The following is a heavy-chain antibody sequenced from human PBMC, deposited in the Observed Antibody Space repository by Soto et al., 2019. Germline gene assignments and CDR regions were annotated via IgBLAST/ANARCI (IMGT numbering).Heavy chain of an antibody. V-gene: IGHV3-23*01. D-gene: IGHD3-3*01. Sequence: GGSLRLSCAASGFTFSTFAITWGRQAPGKGLEWVSAISVRGGTTYYADSVKGRFTISRDNSRNTLYLQMNSLRAEDTAVYYCAKVRGGYYLGYFDLWGRGTLVTVSS. J-gene: IGHJ2*01. CDR3: AKVRGGYYLGYFDL. CDR2: ISVRGGTT. CDR1: GFTFSTFA.